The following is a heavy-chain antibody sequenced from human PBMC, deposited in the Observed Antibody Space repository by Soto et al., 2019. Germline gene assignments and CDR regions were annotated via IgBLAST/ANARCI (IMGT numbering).Heavy chain of an antibody. J-gene: IGHJ6*02. D-gene: IGHD3-3*01. V-gene: IGHV3-49*03. CDR2: IRSKAYGGTT. Sequence: GGSLRLSCTASGFTFGDYAMSWFRQAPGKGLEWVGFIRSKAYGGTTEYAASVKGRFTISRDDSKSIAYLQMSSLKTEDTAVYYCTRVLFDFWSGYSYYGMDVWGQGTTVTVSS. CDR1: GFTFGDYA. CDR3: TRVLFDFWSGYSYYGMDV.